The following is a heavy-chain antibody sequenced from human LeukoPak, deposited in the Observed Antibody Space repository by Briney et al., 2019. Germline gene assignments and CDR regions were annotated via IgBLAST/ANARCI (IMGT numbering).Heavy chain of an antibody. CDR1: GGSVSSGFYY. CDR2: IDNSGTN. Sequence: PSQTLSLTCTVSGGSVSSGFYYWSWMRPPAGKGLEWIGRIDNSGTNNYTPSLKSRVTISLGTSKNQFSLKLSSVTAADTAVYYCAREVLDTAFNWFAPWGQGTLVTVSS. CDR3: AREVLDTAFNWFAP. V-gene: IGHV4-61*02. D-gene: IGHD5-18*01. J-gene: IGHJ5*02.